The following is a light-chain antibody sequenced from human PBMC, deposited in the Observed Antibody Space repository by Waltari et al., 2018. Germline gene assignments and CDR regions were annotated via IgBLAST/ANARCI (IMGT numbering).Light chain of an antibody. CDR3: QQRKSYPLT. CDR1: QDISNA. CDR2: FAS. J-gene: IGKJ3*01. V-gene: IGKV1-17*01. Sequence: DIQMTQSPSSLSASVGDKVTITCRASQDISNALAWFQQKPGKAPNLLIYFASTLQIGVPSRFSGSGSGTDFTLTITSLQPEDFAVYYCQQRKSYPLTFGPGTRLDIK.